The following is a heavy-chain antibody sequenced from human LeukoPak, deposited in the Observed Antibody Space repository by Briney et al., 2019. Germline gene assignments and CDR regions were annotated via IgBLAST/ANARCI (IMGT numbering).Heavy chain of an antibody. J-gene: IGHJ6*03. CDR2: ISGNSFHM. CDR3: AKEGGAPYCGGNCYSVDYYHYMDV. Sequence: PGGSLRLSCEVSGFDFSDFTMHWVRQAPGKGLEWVSSISGNSFHMHYADSMKGRFIISRDNSKNTLYLQTNSLRPEDTAVYYCAKEGGAPYCGGNCYSVDYYHYMDVWGKGTTVTVSS. D-gene: IGHD2-21*01. V-gene: IGHV3-21*01. CDR1: GFDFSDFT.